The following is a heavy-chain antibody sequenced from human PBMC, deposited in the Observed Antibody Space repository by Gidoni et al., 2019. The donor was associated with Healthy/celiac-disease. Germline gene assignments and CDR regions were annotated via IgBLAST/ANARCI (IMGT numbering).Heavy chain of an antibody. Sequence: EVQLVESGGGLVQPGGSLRLSCAASGFTVSSNYMSWVRQAPGKGLEWVSVIYSGGSTYYADSVKGRFTISRDNSKNTLYLQMNILRAEDTAVYYCARDFRGSSGWYPQAGYYYGMDVWGQGTTVTVSS. CDR1: GFTVSSNY. CDR3: ARDFRGSSGWYPQAGYYYGMDV. CDR2: IYSGGST. J-gene: IGHJ6*02. V-gene: IGHV3-66*01. D-gene: IGHD6-19*01.